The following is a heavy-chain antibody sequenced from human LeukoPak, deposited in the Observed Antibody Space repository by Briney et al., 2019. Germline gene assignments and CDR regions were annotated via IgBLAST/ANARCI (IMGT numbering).Heavy chain of an antibody. CDR3: ARMACSSTSCQLPNWFDP. CDR2: TYYRSKWYN. CDR1: GDSVSINSAA. Sequence: SQTLSLTCAISGDSVSINSAAWNWIRQSPSRGLEWLGRTYYRSKWYNDYAVSVKSRITINPDTSKNQFSLQLNSVTPEDTAVYYCARMACSSTSCQLPNWFDPWGQGTLVTVSS. J-gene: IGHJ5*02. D-gene: IGHD2-2*01. V-gene: IGHV6-1*01.